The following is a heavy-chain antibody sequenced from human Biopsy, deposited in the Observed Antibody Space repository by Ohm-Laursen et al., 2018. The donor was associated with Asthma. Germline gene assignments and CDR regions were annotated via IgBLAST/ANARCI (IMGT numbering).Heavy chain of an antibody. CDR3: ASGPQWSGLDV. CDR1: RGSFRGYV. D-gene: IGHD2-8*01. V-gene: IGHV4-34*01. Sequence: GTLSLTCAYRGSFRGYVWTWIRQPPGKGLEWIGEIPQGGATTFNPSLKSRVTISIVPSKSQLSLRLTSMTAADTAVYYCASGPQWSGLDVWGQGTTVTVSS. CDR2: IPQGGAT. J-gene: IGHJ6*02.